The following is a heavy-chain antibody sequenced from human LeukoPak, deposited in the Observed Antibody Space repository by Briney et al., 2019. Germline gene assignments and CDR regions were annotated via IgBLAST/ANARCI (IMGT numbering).Heavy chain of an antibody. CDR1: GFTFSSYG. J-gene: IGHJ6*04. V-gene: IGHV3-30*18. D-gene: IGHD2-21*01. CDR3: AKGRDGAETDV. CDR2: ISYDGSNK. Sequence: LAGGSLRLSCAASGFTFSSYGMHWVRQAPGKGLEWVAVISYDGSNKYYADSVKGRFTISRDNSKNTLYLQMNSLRAEDTAVYYCAKGRDGAETDVWGKGTTVTVSS.